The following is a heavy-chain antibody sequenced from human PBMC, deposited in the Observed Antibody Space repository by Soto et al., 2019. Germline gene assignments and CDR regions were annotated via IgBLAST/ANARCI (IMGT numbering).Heavy chain of an antibody. CDR2: IIPILGRE. CDR3: ATMEYYGSGEEYYYYGLDV. V-gene: IGHV1-69*10. J-gene: IGHJ6*02. Sequence: GASVKVSFKASGGTFTNYAIGWVRQAPGQGLEWMGGIIPILGREIYAQKFQGRVTVTADESTSTSYMELSSLRSEDTAVYYCATMEYYGSGEEYYYYGLDVWGQGITVTVSS. D-gene: IGHD3-10*01. CDR1: GGTFTNYA.